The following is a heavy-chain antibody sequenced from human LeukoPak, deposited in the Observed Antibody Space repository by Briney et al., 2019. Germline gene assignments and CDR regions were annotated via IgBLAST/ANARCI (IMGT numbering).Heavy chain of an antibody. CDR3: ARDVEAVFDY. CDR1: GFTFSSYS. V-gene: IGHV3-48*04. CDR2: ISDSSSI. Sequence: GGSLRLSCAASGFTFSSYSMNWVRQAPGKGLEWVSYISDSSSIYYADSVKGRFTISRDNANNSLYLQMNSLRAEDTAVYYCARDVEAVFDYWGQGTLVTVSS. J-gene: IGHJ4*02.